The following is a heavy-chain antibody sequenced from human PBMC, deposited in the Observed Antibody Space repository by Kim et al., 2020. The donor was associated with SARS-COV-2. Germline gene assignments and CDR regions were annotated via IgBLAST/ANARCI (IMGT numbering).Heavy chain of an antibody. J-gene: IGHJ6*02. CDR1: GFTFSSYA. Sequence: GGSLRLSCAASGFTFSSYAMHWVRQAPGKGLEWVAVISYDGSNKYYADSVKGRFTISRDNSKNTLYLQMNSLRAEDTAVYYCAREIVDYYYYYGMDVWGQGTTVTVSS. CDR2: ISYDGSNK. D-gene: IGHD1-26*01. CDR3: AREIVDYYYYYGMDV. V-gene: IGHV3-30*04.